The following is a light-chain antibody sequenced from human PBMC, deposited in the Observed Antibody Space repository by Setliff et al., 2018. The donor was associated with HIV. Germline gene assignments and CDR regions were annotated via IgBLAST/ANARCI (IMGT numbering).Light chain of an antibody. Sequence: DIVMTQSPDSLAVSLGERATINCKSSQSVLYSSNNQNYLAWYQKKPGQPPKLLIYWASTRESGVPDRFSGSGSGTDFTLTISSLQAEDVAVYYCQHYYTIPITFGQGTRLEIK. J-gene: IGKJ5*01. CDR2: WAS. V-gene: IGKV4-1*01. CDR3: QHYYTIPIT. CDR1: QSVLYSSNNQNY.